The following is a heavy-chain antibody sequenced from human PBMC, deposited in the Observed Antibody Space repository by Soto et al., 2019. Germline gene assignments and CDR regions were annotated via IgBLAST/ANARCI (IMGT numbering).Heavy chain of an antibody. CDR3: ARVISSRDESIDL. CDR1: GGSIASTNW. V-gene: IGHV4-4*02. CDR2: IYHSGAS. J-gene: IGHJ5*02. Sequence: SETLSLTCDVSGGSIASTNWWFWVRQPPGKGLEWIAEIYHSGASNYNPSLKSRVSISVDRSKNQFSLNLTSVTAADTAIYYCARVISSRDESIDLWGQGTLVTVSS. D-gene: IGHD2-2*01.